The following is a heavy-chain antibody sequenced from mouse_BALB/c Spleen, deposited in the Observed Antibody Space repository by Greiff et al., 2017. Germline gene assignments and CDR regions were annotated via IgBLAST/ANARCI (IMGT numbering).Heavy chain of an antibody. CDR2: IYPGSGST. CDR3: TREGLRYFDY. CDR1: GYTFTSYW. V-gene: IGHV1S22*01. J-gene: IGHJ2*01. D-gene: IGHD1-1*01. Sequence: LQQPGSELVRPGASVKLSCKASGYTFTSYWMHWVKQRHGQGLEWIGNIYPGSGSTNYDEKFKSKGTLTVDTSSSTAYMHLSILTSEDSAVYYCTREGLRYFDYWGQGTTLTVSS.